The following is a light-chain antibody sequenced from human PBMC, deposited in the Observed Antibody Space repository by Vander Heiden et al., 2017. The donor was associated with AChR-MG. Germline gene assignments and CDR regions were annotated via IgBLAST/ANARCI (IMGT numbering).Light chain of an antibody. J-gene: IGKJ4*01. CDR2: SAS. Sequence: IQLTQSPSSLSASVGDRVTVTCRASQGISSYLAWYQQKPGKAPKLLIYSASTWQSGVPSTFSGSGSGTDFTLTISSLQAEDFATYYCQHLYSYPPTFGGGTKVEIK. CDR3: QHLYSYPPT. V-gene: IGKV1-9*01. CDR1: QGISSY.